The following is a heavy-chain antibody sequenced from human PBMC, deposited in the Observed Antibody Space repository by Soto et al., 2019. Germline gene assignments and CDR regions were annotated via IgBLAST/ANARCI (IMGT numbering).Heavy chain of an antibody. D-gene: IGHD6-19*01. V-gene: IGHV4-34*01. CDR2: INHSGST. CDR1: GGSFSGYY. J-gene: IGHJ6*02. CDR3: ARGHSSGWYYYYGMDV. Sequence: SETLSLTCAVYGGSFSGYYWSWIRQPPGKGLEWIGEINHSGSTNYNPSLKSRVTISVDTSKNQFSLKLSSVTAADTAVYYCARGHSSGWYYYYGMDVWGQGTTVTVSS.